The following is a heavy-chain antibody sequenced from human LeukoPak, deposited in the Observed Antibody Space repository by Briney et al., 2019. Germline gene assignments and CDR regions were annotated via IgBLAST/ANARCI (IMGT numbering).Heavy chain of an antibody. D-gene: IGHD3-22*01. CDR1: GGSISSYY. Sequence: KPSETLSLTCTVSGGSISSYYWSWIRQPPGKGLEWIGYIYYSGSTNYNPSLKSRVTISVDTSKNQFSLKLSSVTAADTAVYYCARVAGITMIVEGAFDYWGQGTLVTVSS. CDR3: ARVAGITMIVEGAFDY. J-gene: IGHJ4*02. V-gene: IGHV4-59*08. CDR2: IYYSGST.